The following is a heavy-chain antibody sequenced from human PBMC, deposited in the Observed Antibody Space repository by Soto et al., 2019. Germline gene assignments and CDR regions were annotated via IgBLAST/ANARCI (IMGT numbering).Heavy chain of an antibody. Sequence: GGSLRLSCAASGFTFSSYAMHWVRQAPGKGLEWVAVISYDGSNKYYADSVKGRFTISRDTCKNTLYLQMTSLRTKDTAVSYCARYLKLSFDYGMDVWGQGTTVTVSS. CDR2: ISYDGSNK. D-gene: IGHD3-16*01. V-gene: IGHV3-30-3*01. J-gene: IGHJ6*02. CDR1: GFTFSSYA. CDR3: ARYLKLSFDYGMDV.